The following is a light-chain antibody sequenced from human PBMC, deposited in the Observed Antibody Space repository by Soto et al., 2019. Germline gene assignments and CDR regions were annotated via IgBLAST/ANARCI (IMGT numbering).Light chain of an antibody. CDR3: LHRNNWPPRFT. V-gene: IGKV3-11*01. CDR1: QRISTS. CDR2: GDS. J-gene: IGKJ3*01. Sequence: EIVLTQSPATLSLSPGERATLSCVASQRISTSIAWYQQRPGQPPRLLNYGDSTRAAGIPARFSGSGSGTDFTLTISGLETEDFAFYFCLHRNNWPPRFTFGPGTAVEVK.